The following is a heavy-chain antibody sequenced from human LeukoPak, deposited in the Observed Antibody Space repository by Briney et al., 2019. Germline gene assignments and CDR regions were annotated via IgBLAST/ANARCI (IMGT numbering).Heavy chain of an antibody. V-gene: IGHV3-11*04. Sequence: GGSLRLSCVASGFTFTNSWMSWFRQAPGKGLEWVSAISGSGGSTYYADSVNGRFAISRDNAKNSLYLQMSSLRAEDTAVYYCARRGITISGVLVYHYSGLDVWGQGTTVTVSS. CDR1: GFTFTNSW. CDR2: ISGSGGST. J-gene: IGHJ6*02. D-gene: IGHD3-3*01. CDR3: ARRGITISGVLVYHYSGLDV.